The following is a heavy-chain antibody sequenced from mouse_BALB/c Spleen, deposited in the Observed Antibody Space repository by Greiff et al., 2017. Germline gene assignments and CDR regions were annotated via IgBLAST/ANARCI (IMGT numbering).Heavy chain of an antibody. CDR1: GFTFSDYY. D-gene: IGHD1-1*01. J-gene: IGHJ4*01. CDR3: ARGVVAKGAMDY. V-gene: IGHV5-4*02. CDR2: ISDGGSYT. Sequence: EVQVVESGGGLVKPGGSLKLSCAASGFTFSDYYMYWVRQTPEKRLEWVATISDGGSYTYYPDSVKGRFTISRDNAKNNLYLQMSSLKSEDTAMYYCARGVVAKGAMDYWGQGTSVTVSS.